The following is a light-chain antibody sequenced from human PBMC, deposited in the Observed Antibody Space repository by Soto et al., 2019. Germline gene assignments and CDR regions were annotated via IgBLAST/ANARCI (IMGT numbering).Light chain of an antibody. Sequence: EIVLTQSPGTLSFSPGERATLCCRASRSVGLIHLAWYRQKPGRAPRLLISGASSGATGIPDRFSVSGSGTDFTLTISRLEPEDFAVYYCQQFGSSPYTFGRGTKLEIK. V-gene: IGKV3-20*01. CDR1: RSVGLIH. CDR2: GAS. CDR3: QQFGSSPYT. J-gene: IGKJ2*01.